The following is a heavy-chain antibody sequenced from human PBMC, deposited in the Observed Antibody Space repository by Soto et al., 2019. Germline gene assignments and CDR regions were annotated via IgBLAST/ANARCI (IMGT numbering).Heavy chain of an antibody. CDR3: AKCKALVIAVAPVYY. CDR1: GFTFSSYA. J-gene: IGHJ4*02. Sequence: EVQLLESGGGLVQPGGSLRLSCAASGFTFSSYAMSWVRQASGKGLEWVSAISGSGGSTYYADSVKGRFTISRDNSKNTLYLQMNSLRAEDTAVYYCAKCKALVIAVAPVYYWGQGTLVTFSS. D-gene: IGHD6-19*01. CDR2: ISGSGGST. V-gene: IGHV3-23*01.